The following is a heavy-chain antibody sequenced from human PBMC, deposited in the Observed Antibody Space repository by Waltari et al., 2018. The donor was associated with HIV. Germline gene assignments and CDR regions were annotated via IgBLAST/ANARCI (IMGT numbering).Heavy chain of an antibody. V-gene: IGHV3-9*01. J-gene: IGHJ5*02. CDR1: GFTFDDYA. D-gene: IGHD3-10*01. CDR2: ISGNGGGI. Sequence: EVQLVESGGGLVQPGRSLRLSCAASGFTFDDYAMHWLRQVPGEGLGWVEVISGNGGGIGYADSVRGRFTISRDNAKNSLYLQMNSRRAEDTAMYYCAKDRSGKYYNPWFDPWGQGTLVTVSS. CDR3: AKDRSGKYYNPWFDP.